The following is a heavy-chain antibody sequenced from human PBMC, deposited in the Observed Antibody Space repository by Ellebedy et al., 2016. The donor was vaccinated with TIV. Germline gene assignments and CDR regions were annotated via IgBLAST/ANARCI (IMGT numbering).Heavy chain of an antibody. D-gene: IGHD2-15*01. Sequence: AASVKVSCKAPGFTFTKSAVQWVRQARGQRLEWIGWIVVGSGNTHYAQKFQERFTITRDMSTSTAYMELSSLRSEDTAVYYCAADSVVGPSASWYFDLWGRGTLVTVSS. CDR1: GFTFTKSA. CDR2: IVVGSGNT. CDR3: AADSVVGPSASWYFDL. V-gene: IGHV1-58*01. J-gene: IGHJ2*01.